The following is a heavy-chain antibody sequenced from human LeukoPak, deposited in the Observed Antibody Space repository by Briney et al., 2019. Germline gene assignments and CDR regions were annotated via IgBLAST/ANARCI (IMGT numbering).Heavy chain of an antibody. V-gene: IGHV4-59*01. J-gene: IGHJ4*02. CDR3: ARDRNDFWSGYLF. Sequence: SETLSLTCTVFGGSISSYYWSWIRQPPGKGLEWIGYIYYSGSTNYNPSLKSRVTISVDTSKNQFSLKLSSVTAADTAVYYCARDRNDFWSGYLFWGQGTLVTVSS. CDR1: GGSISSYY. D-gene: IGHD3-3*01. CDR2: IYYSGST.